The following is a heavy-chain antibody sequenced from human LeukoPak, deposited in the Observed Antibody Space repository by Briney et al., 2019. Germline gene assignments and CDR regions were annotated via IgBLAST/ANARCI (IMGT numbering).Heavy chain of an antibody. Sequence: GGSPRLSCAASGFTFSSYWMSWVRQAPGKGLEWVANIKQDGSEKYYVDSVKGRFTIPRDNAKNSLYLQMNSLRAEDTAVYYCAREYYDILTGYYYFDYWGQGTLVTVSS. CDR3: AREYYDILTGYYYFDY. J-gene: IGHJ4*02. CDR2: IKQDGSEK. D-gene: IGHD3-9*01. V-gene: IGHV3-7*01. CDR1: GFTFSSYW.